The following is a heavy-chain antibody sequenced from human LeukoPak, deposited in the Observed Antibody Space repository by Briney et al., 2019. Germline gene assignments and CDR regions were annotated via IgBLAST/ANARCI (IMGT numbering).Heavy chain of an antibody. CDR3: ARDWGGDIVVVPAAIFRY. CDR1: GFTFSSYS. D-gene: IGHD2-2*01. V-gene: IGHV3-21*01. J-gene: IGHJ4*02. Sequence: PGGSLRLSCAASGFTFSSYSMNWVPQAPGKGLEGVSSISSSSSYIYYADSVKGRFTISRDNAKNSLYLQMNSLRAEDTPVYYCARDWGGDIVVVPAAIFRYWGQGTLVTVSS. CDR2: ISSSSSYI.